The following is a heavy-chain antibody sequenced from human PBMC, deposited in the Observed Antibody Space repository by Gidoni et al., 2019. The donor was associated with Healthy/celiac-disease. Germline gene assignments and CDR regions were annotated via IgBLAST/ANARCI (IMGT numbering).Heavy chain of an antibody. CDR1: GGSFSCYY. V-gene: IGHV4-34*01. D-gene: IGHD3-22*01. J-gene: IGHJ4*02. CDR2: INHSGST. Sequence: QVQLQQWGAGLLKPSETLSLPCAVSGGSFSCYYWSWLRQPPGKGLGWIGEINHSGSTNYNPSLKSRVTISVDTSKNQFSLKLSSVTAADTAVYYCARYPFNWYYYDSSGYYYDYWGQGTLVTVSS. CDR3: ARYPFNWYYYDSSGYYYDY.